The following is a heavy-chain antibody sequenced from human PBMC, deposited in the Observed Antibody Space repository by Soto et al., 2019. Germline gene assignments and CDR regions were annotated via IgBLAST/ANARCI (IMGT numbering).Heavy chain of an antibody. V-gene: IGHV1-58*02. CDR3: ARAPREVEGGGMIVVAYGRPMRPTFDY. CDR2: IVVGSGNT. Sequence: GALVKVSCKASLFTFTSSSMQSLRHARGQRLEWIGWIVVGSGNTNYAQKFQERVTITRDMSTSTAYMELSSLRSEDTAVYYCARAPREVEGGGMIVVAYGRPMRPTFDYWGQGTLVTVSS. CDR1: LFTFTSSS. J-gene: IGHJ4*02. D-gene: IGHD3-22*01.